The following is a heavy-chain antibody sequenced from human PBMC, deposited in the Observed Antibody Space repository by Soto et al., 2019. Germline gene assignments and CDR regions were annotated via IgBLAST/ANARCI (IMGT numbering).Heavy chain of an antibody. V-gene: IGHV1-69*13. D-gene: IGHD3-16*01. J-gene: IGHJ4*02. CDR2: IIPIFGTA. CDR1: GGTFSSYA. CDR3: ARIPPPSIGGSYFDY. Sequence: ASVKVSCKASGGTFSSYAISWVRQAPGQGLEWMGGIIPIFGTANYAQKFQGRVTITADESTSTAYMELSSLRSEDTAVYYCARIPPPSIGGSYFDYWGQGTLVTVSS.